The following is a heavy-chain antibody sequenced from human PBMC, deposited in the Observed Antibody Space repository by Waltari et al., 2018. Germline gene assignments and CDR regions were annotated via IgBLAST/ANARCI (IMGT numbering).Heavy chain of an antibody. CDR3: ATWRLMTTVTTG. V-gene: IGHV1-69-2*01. D-gene: IGHD4-17*01. CDR1: GYTFTDYY. J-gene: IGHJ4*02. CDR2: VDPEDGET. Sequence: EVQLVQSGAEVKKPGATVKISCKVSGYTFTDYYMHWVQQAPGKGLEGMGLVDPEDGETISAEKFQGRVTITADTSKDTAYMELSGLGSEDTAVYYCATWRLMTTVTTGWGQGTLVTVSS.